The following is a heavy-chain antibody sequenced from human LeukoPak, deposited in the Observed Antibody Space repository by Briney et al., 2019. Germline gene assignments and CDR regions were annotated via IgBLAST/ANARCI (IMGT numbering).Heavy chain of an antibody. V-gene: IGHV5-51*01. J-gene: IGHJ4*02. CDR2: IYRSDSDI. CDR3: ARRMVRGVMTSPFDY. Sequence: PGESLKISCKGSGYSFTSYWIDWVRQMPGKGLEWMGIIYRSDSDIRYSPSFQGQVTISVDKPISTAYLQWSSLKASDTAIYYCARRMVRGVMTSPFDYWGQGTLVTVSS. D-gene: IGHD3-10*01. CDR1: GYSFTSYW.